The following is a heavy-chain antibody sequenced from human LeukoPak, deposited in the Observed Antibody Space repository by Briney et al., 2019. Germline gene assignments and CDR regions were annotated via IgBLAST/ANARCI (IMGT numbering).Heavy chain of an antibody. V-gene: IGHV3-53*01. CDR3: ARGSSYGDFDY. CDR1: GFTVSSNY. J-gene: IGHJ4*02. CDR2: IYSGGST. D-gene: IGHD6-13*01. Sequence: QAGGSLSLSCAASGFTVSSNYMSWVRQAPGKGLEWVSVIYSGGSTYYADSVKGRFTISRDNSKNTLYLQMNSLRAEDTAVYYCARGSSYGDFDYWGQGTLVTVSS.